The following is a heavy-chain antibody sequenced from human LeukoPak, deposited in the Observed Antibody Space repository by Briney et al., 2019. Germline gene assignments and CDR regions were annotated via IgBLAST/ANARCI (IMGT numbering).Heavy chain of an antibody. V-gene: IGHV1-69*02. D-gene: IGHD4-17*01. CDR2: IIPILGIA. Sequence: GASVKVSCKASGGTFSSYTISWVRQAPGQGLEWMGRIIPILGIANYAQKFQGRVTITADKSTSTAYMELSSLRSEDTAVYYCARATKSYGDYAYLDAFDMWGQGTMVTVSS. CDR3: ARATKSYGDYAYLDAFDM. J-gene: IGHJ3*02. CDR1: GGTFSSYT.